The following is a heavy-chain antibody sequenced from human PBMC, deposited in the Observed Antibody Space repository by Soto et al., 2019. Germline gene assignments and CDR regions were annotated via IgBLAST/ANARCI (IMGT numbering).Heavy chain of an antibody. CDR1: EFTFSNYA. CDR3: ARDQPGYSYGYGLGY. V-gene: IGHV3-21*01. Sequence: GGSLRLSCAASEFTFSNYAMSWVRQAPGKGLEWVSSISSSSSYIYYADSVKGRFTISRDNAKNSLYLQMNSLRAEDTAVYYCARDQPGYSYGYGLGYWGQGTLVTVSS. D-gene: IGHD5-18*01. J-gene: IGHJ4*02. CDR2: ISSSSSYI.